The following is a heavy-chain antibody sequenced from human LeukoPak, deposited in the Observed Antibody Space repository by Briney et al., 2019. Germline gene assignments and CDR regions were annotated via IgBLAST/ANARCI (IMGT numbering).Heavy chain of an antibody. D-gene: IGHD5-18*01. J-gene: IGHJ4*02. V-gene: IGHV4-39*07. CDR2: IYYSGST. CDR3: ARDRGGYTYSHDY. Sequence: PSETLSLTCTVSGGSISSYYWGWIRQPPGKGLEWIGSIYYSGSTYYNPSLKSRVTISMDKSKNQLSLKLNFVTAADTAVYYCARDRGGYTYSHDYWGQGTLVTVSP. CDR1: GGSISSYY.